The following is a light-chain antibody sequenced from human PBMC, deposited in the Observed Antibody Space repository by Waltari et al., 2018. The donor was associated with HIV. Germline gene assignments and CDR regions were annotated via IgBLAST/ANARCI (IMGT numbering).Light chain of an antibody. Sequence: QSVLTQPPSVSGAPGQRVTISCTGSSSNIGAGYHVHWYQQLPGTAPNLLIYGNSIRPSGGPDRFSGSKSGTSASLAITGLQAEDEADYYCQSHDSSLSGYVFGTGTKVTVL. CDR2: GNS. CDR1: SSNIGAGYH. J-gene: IGLJ1*01. CDR3: QSHDSSLSGYV. V-gene: IGLV1-40*01.